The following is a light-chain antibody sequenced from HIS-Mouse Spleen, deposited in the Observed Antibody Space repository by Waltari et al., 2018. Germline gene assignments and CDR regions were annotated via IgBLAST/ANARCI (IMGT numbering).Light chain of an antibody. CDR2: RNN. Sequence: QSVLTQPPSASGTPGQRVTISCSGSSSNIGRNYVYWYQQLPGTAPKLLIYRNNQRASGVPDRFAGSKSGTSASLAISGLRSEDEADYYCAAWDDSLSGYVFGTGTKVTVL. CDR1: SSNIGRNY. V-gene: IGLV1-47*01. CDR3: AAWDDSLSGYV. J-gene: IGLJ1*01.